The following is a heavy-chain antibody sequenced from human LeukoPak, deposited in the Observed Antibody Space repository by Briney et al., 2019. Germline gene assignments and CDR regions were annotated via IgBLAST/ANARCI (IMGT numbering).Heavy chain of an antibody. CDR1: GFTFSSYA. CDR3: AKATRYYDFWSGYPHFDY. Sequence: GGSLRLSCAASGFTFSSYAMSWVRQAPGKGLEWVSAISGSGGSTYYADSVKGRFTISRDNSKNTLYLQMNSLRAEDTAVYYCAKATRYYDFWSGYPHFDYWGQGTLVTVSS. J-gene: IGHJ4*02. CDR2: ISGSGGST. D-gene: IGHD3-3*01. V-gene: IGHV3-23*01.